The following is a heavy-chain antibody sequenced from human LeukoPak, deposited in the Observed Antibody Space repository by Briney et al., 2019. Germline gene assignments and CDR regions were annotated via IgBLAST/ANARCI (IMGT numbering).Heavy chain of an antibody. CDR2: ISYSGFT. Sequence: SETLSLTCAVYGGSFSGYYWSWIRQPPGKGLEWIGYISYSGFTNYNPSLKSRVTISLDTSKSQFSLKLTSVTAADTAVYYCAGHHPRNTVDFWGQGTLVTVSS. V-gene: IGHV4-59*08. J-gene: IGHJ4*02. CDR3: AGHHPRNTVDF. CDR1: GGSFSGYY. D-gene: IGHD2/OR15-2a*01.